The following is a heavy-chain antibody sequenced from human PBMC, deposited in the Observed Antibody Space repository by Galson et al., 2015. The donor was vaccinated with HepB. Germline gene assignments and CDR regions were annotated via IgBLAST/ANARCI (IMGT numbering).Heavy chain of an antibody. CDR3: ARRGYFDF. CDR2: IKPDGSEI. J-gene: IGHJ2*01. Sequence: SLRLSCAASGFTFSDYWMSWVRQAPGKGLEWVASIKPDGSEINYVDSVKGRFTISRDNAKNSLHLQMNSLRGEDTAVYYCARRGYFDFWGRGTLVTVSS. D-gene: IGHD3-10*01. V-gene: IGHV3-7*01. CDR1: GFTFSDYW.